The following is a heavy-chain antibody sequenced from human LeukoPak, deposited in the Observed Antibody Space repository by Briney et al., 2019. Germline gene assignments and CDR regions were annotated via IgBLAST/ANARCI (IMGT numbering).Heavy chain of an antibody. V-gene: IGHV5-51*01. CDR1: GYSFTSYW. J-gene: IGHJ4*02. Sequence: GESLKISCKGSGYSFTSYWIGWVRQMPGKGLEWMAIIYPGDSDTRYSPSFQGQVTISADKSISTAYLQWSSLKASDTAMYYCARLADDYYGSGSCGYWGQGTLVTVSS. CDR3: ARLADDYYGSGSCGY. CDR2: IYPGDSDT. D-gene: IGHD3-10*01.